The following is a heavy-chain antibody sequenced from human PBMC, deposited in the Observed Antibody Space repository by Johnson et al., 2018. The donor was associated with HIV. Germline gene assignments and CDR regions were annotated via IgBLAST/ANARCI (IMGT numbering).Heavy chain of an antibody. CDR3: AKDRAYYYGSGISGNAFDI. V-gene: IGHV3-30-3*02. D-gene: IGHD3-10*01. J-gene: IGHJ3*02. Sequence: KGLEWVAVISYDGSNKYYADSVKGRFTISRDNSKNTLYLQMNSLRAEDTALYYCAKDRAYYYGSGISGNAFDIWGQGTMVTVSS. CDR2: ISYDGSNK.